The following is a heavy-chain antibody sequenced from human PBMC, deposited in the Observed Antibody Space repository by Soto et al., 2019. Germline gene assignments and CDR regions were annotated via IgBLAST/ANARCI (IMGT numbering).Heavy chain of an antibody. J-gene: IGHJ6*02. D-gene: IGHD3-3*01. CDR3: ARDRTTIFGVVIIRNGMDV. Sequence: ASVKVSCKASGYTFTGYYMHWVRQAPGQGLEWMGWINPNSGGTNYAQKFQGRVTMTRDTSISTAYMELSRLRSDDTAVYYCARDRTTIFGVVIIRNGMDVWGQGTAVTVSS. CDR2: INPNSGGT. V-gene: IGHV1-2*02. CDR1: GYTFTGYY.